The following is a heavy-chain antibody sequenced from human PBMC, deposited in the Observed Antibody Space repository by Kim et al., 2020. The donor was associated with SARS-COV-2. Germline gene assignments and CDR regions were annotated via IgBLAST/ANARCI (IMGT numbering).Heavy chain of an antibody. Sequence: SETLSLTCTVSGGSISSGSYYWSWIRQPAGKGLEWIGRIYTSGSTNYNPSLKSRVTISVDTSKNQFSLKLSTVTAADTAVYYCARSKRGYDSSGYYPVTDAFDIWGQGTMVTVSS. V-gene: IGHV4-61*02. CDR2: IYTSGST. J-gene: IGHJ3*02. D-gene: IGHD3-22*01. CDR3: ARSKRGYDSSGYYPVTDAFDI. CDR1: GGSISSGSYY.